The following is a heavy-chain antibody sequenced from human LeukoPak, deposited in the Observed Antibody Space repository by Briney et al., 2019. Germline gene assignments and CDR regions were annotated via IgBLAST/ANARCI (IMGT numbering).Heavy chain of an antibody. Sequence: SETLSLTCTVSGGSISGYYWSWIRQPPGKGLAWIGYIYYSGSTNYNPSLKSRLTISIDTSENQFSLKLSSVTAADTAVYYCAREYSSSSGRRAFDIWGQGTMVTVSS. CDR2: IYYSGST. CDR3: AREYSSSSGRRAFDI. D-gene: IGHD6-6*01. CDR1: GGSISGYY. V-gene: IGHV4-59*08. J-gene: IGHJ3*02.